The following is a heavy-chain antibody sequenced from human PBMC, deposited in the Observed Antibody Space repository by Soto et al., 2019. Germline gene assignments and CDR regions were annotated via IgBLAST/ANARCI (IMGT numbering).Heavy chain of an antibody. D-gene: IGHD1-26*01. J-gene: IGHJ4*02. CDR2: IYYSGST. CDR3: GRFKVGGGGATGVGDY. Sequence: SETLFLTCTVSGGSISSGGYYWSWIRQHPGKGLEWIGYIYYSGSTYYNPSLKSRVTISVDTSKNQFSLKLSSVTAADTAVYYWGRFKVGGGGATGVGDYWGQGTLVTVSS. CDR1: GGSISSGGYY. V-gene: IGHV4-31*03.